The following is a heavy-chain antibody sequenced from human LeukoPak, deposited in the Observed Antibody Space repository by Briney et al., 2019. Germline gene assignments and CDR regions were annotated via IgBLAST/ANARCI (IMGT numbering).Heavy chain of an antibody. J-gene: IGHJ4*02. V-gene: IGHV3-72*01. CDR1: GFTFSDHY. D-gene: IGHD6-19*01. CDR3: ARVGSSGWEDY. CDR2: IRNKANSYTT. Sequence: GGSLRLSCAASGFTFSDHYMDWVRQAPGKGLEWVGRIRNKANSYTTEYAASVKGRFTISRDDSKNSLYLQINSLKIEDTAGYYCARVGSSGWEDYWGQGTLVTVSS.